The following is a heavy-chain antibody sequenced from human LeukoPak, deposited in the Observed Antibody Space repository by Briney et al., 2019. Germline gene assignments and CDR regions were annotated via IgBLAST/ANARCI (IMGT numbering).Heavy chain of an antibody. CDR3: AGYYYERSGYDC. CDR2: ICSSGST. D-gene: IGHD3-22*01. V-gene: IGHV4-59*01. J-gene: IGHJ4*02. Sequence: PSETLSLTCTVSGGSISSYCWSWIRQPPGKGLEWIGYICSSGSTKYNPSLKSQVTISVDTSKNQFSLKLNSVTAADTAVYYCAGYYYERSGYDCWGQGTLVTVSS. CDR1: GGSISSYC.